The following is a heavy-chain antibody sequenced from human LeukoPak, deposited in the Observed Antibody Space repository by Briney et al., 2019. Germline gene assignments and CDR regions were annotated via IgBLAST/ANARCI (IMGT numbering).Heavy chain of an antibody. CDR3: ARDRTRTGYSSGWYHDY. D-gene: IGHD6-19*01. J-gene: IGHJ4*02. Sequence: ASVKVSCKASGYTFTGYYMHWVRQAPGQGLEWMGWINPNSGGTNYAQKFQGRVAMTRDTSISTAYMELSRLRSDDTAVYYCARDRTRTGYSSGWYHDYWGQGTLVTVSS. CDR1: GYTFTGYY. CDR2: INPNSGGT. V-gene: IGHV1-2*02.